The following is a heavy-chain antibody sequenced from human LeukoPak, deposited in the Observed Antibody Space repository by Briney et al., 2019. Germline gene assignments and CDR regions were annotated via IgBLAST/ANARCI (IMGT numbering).Heavy chain of an antibody. V-gene: IGHV4-59*01. CDR1: GGSISSYY. Sequence: PSETLSLTCTVSGGSISSYYWSWIRQPPGKGLEWIGYIYYSGSTNYNPSLKSRVTISVDTSKNQFSLKLSSVTAADTAVYYCARDRGSYNSRRFDYWGQGTLVTVSS. D-gene: IGHD1-26*01. J-gene: IGHJ4*02. CDR2: IYYSGST. CDR3: ARDRGSYNSRRFDY.